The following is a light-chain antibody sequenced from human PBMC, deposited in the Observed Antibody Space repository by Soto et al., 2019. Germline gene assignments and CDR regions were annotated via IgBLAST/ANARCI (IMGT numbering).Light chain of an antibody. CDR1: QSVSSSY. CDR3: QQYTNWPIT. CDR2: GIS. V-gene: IGKV3-20*01. J-gene: IGKJ5*01. Sequence: EIELTHSPGTLSLSPGEIATLSCRASQSVSSSYLAWYQQKPGQAPRLLIYGISNRATGIPDRFSGSGSGTEFTLTISSVQPEDVAIYYCQQYTNWPITFGQGTRLEIK.